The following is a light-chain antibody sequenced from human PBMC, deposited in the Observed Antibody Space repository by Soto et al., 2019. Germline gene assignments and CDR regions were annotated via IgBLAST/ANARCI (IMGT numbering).Light chain of an antibody. J-gene: IGLJ1*01. CDR1: SSDIGSNA. V-gene: IGLV1-36*01. Sequence: QSVLTQPPSGSGAPMQRVTISCSGSSSDIGSNAVNWYQQFPGKAPKLLIYYDDLLASGVSARFSGSKSGTSASLAISGLQSEDEADYYCAAWDDSTKSHVFGTGTKLPVL. CDR3: AAWDDSTKSHV. CDR2: YDD.